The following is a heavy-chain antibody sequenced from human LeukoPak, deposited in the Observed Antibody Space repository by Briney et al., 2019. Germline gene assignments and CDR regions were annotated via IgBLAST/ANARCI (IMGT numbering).Heavy chain of an antibody. CDR3: AALRTTFNAFDI. CDR2: IIPIFGTA. J-gene: IGHJ3*02. CDR1: GGTFSSYA. V-gene: IGHV1-69*05. D-gene: IGHD1-1*01. Sequence: SVKLSCKASGGTFSSYAISWVRQAPGQGLEWMGGIIPIFGTANYAQKFQGRVTITTDESTSTAYMELSSLRSEDTAVYYCAALRTTFNAFDIWGQGTMVTVSS.